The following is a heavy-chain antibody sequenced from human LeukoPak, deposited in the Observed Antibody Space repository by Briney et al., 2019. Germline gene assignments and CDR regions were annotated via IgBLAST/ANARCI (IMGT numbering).Heavy chain of an antibody. CDR1: GFTFSTYW. CDR2: IKQEGSKK. J-gene: IGHJ3*01. V-gene: IGHV3-7*05. Sequence: GGSLRLACAASGFTFSTYWMTWVRQAPGKGLELVANIKQEGSKKYYVDSVKGRFTISRDNAKNSVYLQMNSLRAEDTAVYYCATLGVSDAFDVWGQGTMVTVSS. D-gene: IGHD5/OR15-5a*01. CDR3: ATLGVSDAFDV.